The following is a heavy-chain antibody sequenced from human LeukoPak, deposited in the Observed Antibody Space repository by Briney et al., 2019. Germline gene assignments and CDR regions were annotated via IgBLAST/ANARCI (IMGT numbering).Heavy chain of an antibody. Sequence: PGGSLRLSCAAFGFTVSSNYMSWVRQAPGKGLEWVSVVYSGGSTYYADSVKGRFTISRDNSKNTLYLQMNSLRAEDTAVYYCARAVSGSSPSDYWGQGTLVTVSS. CDR3: ARAVSGSSPSDY. D-gene: IGHD3-16*01. J-gene: IGHJ4*02. V-gene: IGHV3-53*01. CDR2: VYSGGST. CDR1: GFTVSSNY.